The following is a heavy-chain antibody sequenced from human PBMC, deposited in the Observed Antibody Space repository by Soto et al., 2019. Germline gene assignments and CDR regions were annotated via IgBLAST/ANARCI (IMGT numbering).Heavy chain of an antibody. Sequence: QIHLEQSGPEVKKPGASVKVSCKASGYTFTSYGISWVRLAPGQGLEWMGWINIYGGGTNYAQKYQDRVTVTKDTSNNTVFLEMRSLTSDDTAIYYCARALYYYDNSGLAFWGQGTLVTVSS. CDR2: INIYGGGT. D-gene: IGHD3-22*01. CDR1: GYTFTSYG. V-gene: IGHV1-18*01. J-gene: IGHJ4*02. CDR3: ARALYYYDNSGLAF.